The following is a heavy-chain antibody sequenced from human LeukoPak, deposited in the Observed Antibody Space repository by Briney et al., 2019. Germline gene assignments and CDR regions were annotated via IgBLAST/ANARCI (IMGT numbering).Heavy chain of an antibody. J-gene: IGHJ5*02. CDR2: INRDGSRI. Sequence: SGGSPRLSCGDSGFTLSKYWMHWVRQVPGKGLTWVSRINRDGSRIDHAGSVKGRFTISRDNAKNTLYLQMNSLRPEDTAVYYCVRDFVGPDDLWGQGTLVTVSS. D-gene: IGHD2-21*01. CDR3: VRDFVGPDDL. V-gene: IGHV3-74*01. CDR1: GFTLSKYW.